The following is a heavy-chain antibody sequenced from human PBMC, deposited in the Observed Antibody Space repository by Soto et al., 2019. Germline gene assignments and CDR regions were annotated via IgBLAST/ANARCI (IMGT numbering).Heavy chain of an antibody. J-gene: IGHJ4*02. CDR3: ARDDDYPDNGFDY. CDR2: ILNDASGH. CDR1: GFTFSRHG. D-gene: IGHD4-17*01. V-gene: IGHV3-33*01. Sequence: QVQLVESGGGVVQPGTSLRLSCAASGFTFSRHGMHWVRQTPGKGLEWLAVILNDASGHWYADSVKGRFTISRDKFEHTLYLQMNGLILEDTAMYYCARDDDYPDNGFDYWGQGTLVTVSS.